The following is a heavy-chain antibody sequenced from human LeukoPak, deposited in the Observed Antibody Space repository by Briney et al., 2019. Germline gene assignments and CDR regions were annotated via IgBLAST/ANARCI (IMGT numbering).Heavy chain of an antibody. V-gene: IGHV3-23*01. CDR3: AKDVAVAGTWVY. D-gene: IGHD6-19*01. CDR2: ISGSGGST. CDR1: GFTFSSYA. Sequence: RTGGSLRLSCAASGFTFSSYAMSWVRQAPGKGLEWVSAISGSGGSTYYADSVKGRFTISRDNSKNTLYLQMNSLRAEDTAVYYCAKDVAVAGTWVYWGQGTLVTVSS. J-gene: IGHJ4*02.